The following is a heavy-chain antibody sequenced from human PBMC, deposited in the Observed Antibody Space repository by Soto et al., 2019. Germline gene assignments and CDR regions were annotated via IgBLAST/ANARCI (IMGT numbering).Heavy chain of an antibody. CDR3: ARDRNGRLSAFDI. CDR1: GGSISTFY. J-gene: IGHJ3*02. CDR2: IHYSGRA. V-gene: IGHV4-59*01. D-gene: IGHD2-8*01. Sequence: SETLSLTCTVSGGSISTFYWSWIRQPPGKGLEWIGFIHYSGRANYNPSLKSRVTISVDTSKNQFSLKLSSVTAADTAVYYCARDRNGRLSAFDIWGQGTMVTVSS.